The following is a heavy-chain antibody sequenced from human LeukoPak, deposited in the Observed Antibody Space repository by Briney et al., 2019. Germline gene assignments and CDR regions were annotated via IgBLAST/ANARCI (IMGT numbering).Heavy chain of an antibody. V-gene: IGHV1-18*01. D-gene: IGHD6-19*01. CDR1: GYTFTNYG. Sequence: GASVTVSCTTSGYTFTNYGISWVRQAPGQGLERMGWISAYNGNTNYAQKLQGRVTMTTDTSTSTAYMELRSLRSDDTAVYYCARDSNTGWYGYYWGQGTLVTVSS. J-gene: IGHJ4*02. CDR3: ARDSNTGWYGYY. CDR2: ISAYNGNT.